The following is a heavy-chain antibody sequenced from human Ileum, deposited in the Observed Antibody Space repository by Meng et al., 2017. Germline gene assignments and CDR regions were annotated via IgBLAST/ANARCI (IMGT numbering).Heavy chain of an antibody. V-gene: IGHV4-4*02. CDR2: IYPGGSI. D-gene: IGHD2-15*01. J-gene: IGHJ4*02. Sequence: QGQLEGSGPGLVNPSGPRSLTCAVSGGSINSYVWWSWVRQAPGKGLEWIGEIYPGGSINYNPSLKSRVTISADTSKNQFSLSLDSVTAADTAVYYCVRNDYCSGGTCYPHFDYWGQGTLVTVSS. CDR3: VRNDYCSGGTCYPHFDY. CDR1: GGSINSYVW.